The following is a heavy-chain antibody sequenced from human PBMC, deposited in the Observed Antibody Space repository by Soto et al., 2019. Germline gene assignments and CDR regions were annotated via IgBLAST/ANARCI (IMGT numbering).Heavy chain of an antibody. D-gene: IGHD6-25*01. CDR3: ARDRSAVTQGWYFDY. CDR1: GGSISSGGYY. J-gene: IGHJ4*02. CDR2: IYYSGST. Sequence: SETLSLTCTVSGGSISSGGYYWSWIRQHPGKGLEWIGYIYYSGSTYYNPSLKSRVTISVDTSKNQFSLKLSSVTAADTAVYYCARDRSAVTQGWYFDYWGQGTLVTVSS. V-gene: IGHV4-31*02.